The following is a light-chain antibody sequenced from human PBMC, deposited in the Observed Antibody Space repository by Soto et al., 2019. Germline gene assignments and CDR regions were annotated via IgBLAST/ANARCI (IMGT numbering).Light chain of an antibody. V-gene: IGKV3-20*01. CDR3: QQYGSSPGT. CDR2: DAS. Sequence: EIVLTQSPGTLSLSPGERATLSCRASQSVSSNYLAWYQQKPGQAPRLLIYDASSRATGIPDRFSGSGSGTDFPLTISRLEPEDFAVYYCQQYGSSPGTFGQGTKVEIK. CDR1: QSVSSNY. J-gene: IGKJ1*01.